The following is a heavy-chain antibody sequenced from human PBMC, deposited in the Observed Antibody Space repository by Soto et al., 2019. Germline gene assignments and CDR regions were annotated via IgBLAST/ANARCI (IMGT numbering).Heavy chain of an antibody. CDR3: ARSQEYYYGSGSYYNHYYYYGMDV. CDR2: MNPNSGNT. J-gene: IGHJ6*02. CDR1: GYTFTSYD. D-gene: IGHD3-10*01. V-gene: IGHV1-8*01. Sequence: ASVKVSCKASGYTFTSYDINRVRQATGQGLEWMGWMNPNSGNTGYAQKFQGRVTMTRNTSISTAYMELSSLRSEDTAVYYCARSQEYYYGSGSYYNHYYYYGMDVWG.